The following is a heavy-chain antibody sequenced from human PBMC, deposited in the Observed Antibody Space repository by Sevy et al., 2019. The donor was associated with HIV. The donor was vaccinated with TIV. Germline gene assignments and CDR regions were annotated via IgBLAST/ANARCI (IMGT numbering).Heavy chain of an antibody. D-gene: IGHD2-8*01. Sequence: GESLKISCAASGFAFYEYSMSWIRQAPGKGLEWVATLSFGCGKINYADSVKGRFIISRDNSKNSFYLQMDNLRVEDTALYYCAREGCSRPHDFWGQGTRVTVSS. J-gene: IGHJ4*02. CDR1: GFAFYEYS. V-gene: IGHV3-23*01. CDR3: AREGCSRPHDF. CDR2: LSFGCGKI.